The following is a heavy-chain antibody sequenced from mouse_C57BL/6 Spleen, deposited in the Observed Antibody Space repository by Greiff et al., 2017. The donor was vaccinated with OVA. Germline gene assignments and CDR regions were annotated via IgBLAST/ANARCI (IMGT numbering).Heavy chain of an antibody. V-gene: IGHV3-6*01. Sequence: EVKLQESGPGLVKPSQSLSLTCSVTGYSITSGYYWNWLRQFPGNKLEWMGYISYDGSNNYNPSLKNRISITRDTSKNQFFLKLNSVTTEDTATYYCEREGTTVVADYAMDYWGQGTSVTVSS. J-gene: IGHJ4*01. CDR3: EREGTTVVADYAMDY. D-gene: IGHD1-1*01. CDR1: GYSITSGYY. CDR2: ISYDGSN.